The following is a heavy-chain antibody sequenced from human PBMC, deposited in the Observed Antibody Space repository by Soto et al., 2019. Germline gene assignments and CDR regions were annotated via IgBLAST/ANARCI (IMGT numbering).Heavy chain of an antibody. CDR2: FFSDAER. Sequence: QVTLKEPGPVLVKPTETLTLTCTISGFSLSNGRMGVSWIRQPPGRALEWLAHFFSDAERSYSTSMQSRLTMSQDTSGTQVVLTMTNMDPQDTGTYFCARMNADSGSHYYAMDVWGPGTPVTVSS. J-gene: IGHJ6*02. V-gene: IGHV2-26*03. CDR1: GFSLSNGRMG. CDR3: ARMNADSGSHYYAMDV. D-gene: IGHD4-17*01.